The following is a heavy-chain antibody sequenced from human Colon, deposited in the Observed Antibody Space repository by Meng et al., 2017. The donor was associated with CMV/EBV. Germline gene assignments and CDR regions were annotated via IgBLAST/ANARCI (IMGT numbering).Heavy chain of an antibody. CDR2: ISSTGTFI. J-gene: IGHJ4*02. CDR1: GFTFDRYT. D-gene: IGHD4-17*01. CDR3: AGIAYDYGDRHFAY. V-gene: IGHV3-21*01. Sequence: GESLKISCAASGFTFDRYTMAWVRQAPGKGLEWVSSISSTGTFIYYADSLEGRFTIARDNTKTSLYLQMDTLRAEDTAVYYCAGIAYDYGDRHFAYWGQGALVTVSS.